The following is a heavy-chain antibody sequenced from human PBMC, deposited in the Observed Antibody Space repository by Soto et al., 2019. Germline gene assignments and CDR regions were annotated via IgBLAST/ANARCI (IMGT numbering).Heavy chain of an antibody. CDR1: GGTFSSYA. CDR2: IIPIFGTA. V-gene: IGHV1-69*06. Sequence: SVKVSCKVSGGTFSSYAISWVRQAPGQGLEWMGGIIPIFGTANYAQKFQGRVTITADKSTSTAYMELSSLRSEDTAVYYCASYYYDSSGLWAPFDYWGQGTLVTVSS. J-gene: IGHJ4*02. CDR3: ASYYYDSSGLWAPFDY. D-gene: IGHD3-22*01.